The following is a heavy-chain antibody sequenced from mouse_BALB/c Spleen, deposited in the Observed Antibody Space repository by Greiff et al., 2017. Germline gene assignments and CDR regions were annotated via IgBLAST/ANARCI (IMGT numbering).Heavy chain of an antibody. Sequence: EVMLVESGGGLVKPGGSLKLSCAASGFAFSSYDMSWVRQTPEKRLEWVAYISSGGGSTYYPDTVKGRFTISRDNAKNTLYLQMSGLKSEDTAMYYCARQGYYGSTWFAYWGQGTLVTVSA. V-gene: IGHV5-12-1*01. D-gene: IGHD1-1*01. CDR1: GFAFSSYD. CDR2: ISSGGGST. J-gene: IGHJ3*01. CDR3: ARQGYYGSTWFAY.